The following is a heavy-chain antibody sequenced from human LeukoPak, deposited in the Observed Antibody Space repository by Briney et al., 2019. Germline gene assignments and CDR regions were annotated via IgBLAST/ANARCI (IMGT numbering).Heavy chain of an antibody. V-gene: IGHV4-39*01. D-gene: IGHD2-15*01. CDR3: ARRSTVGTVKRIWDY. CDR1: GGSISTISYY. J-gene: IGHJ4*02. Sequence: PSETLSLTFTVSGGSISTISYYWGWIRQPPGKGLEWIGSIYYSGNTYYNPSLKSRVTISVDTSKNQFSLKLSSVTAADTAVYYCARRSTVGTVKRIWDYWGQGTLVTVSS. CDR2: IYYSGNT.